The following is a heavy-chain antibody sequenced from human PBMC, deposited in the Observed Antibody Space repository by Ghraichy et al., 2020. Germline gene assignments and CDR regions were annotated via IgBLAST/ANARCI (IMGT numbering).Heavy chain of an antibody. CDR2: INSDGTTT. V-gene: IGHV3-74*01. Sequence: LSRTCAASGFTFSGYWMHWVRQAPGKGLVWVSRINSDGTTTNYADSVKGRFTISRDNAKNTLYLQVNSLTAEDTAVYYCARGGTLLPVPYGMDVWGQGTTVTVSS. CDR1: GFTFSGYW. D-gene: IGHD3-22*01. CDR3: ARGGTLLPVPYGMDV. J-gene: IGHJ6*02.